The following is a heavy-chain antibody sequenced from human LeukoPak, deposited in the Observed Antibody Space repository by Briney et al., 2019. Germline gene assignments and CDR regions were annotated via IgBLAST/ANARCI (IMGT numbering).Heavy chain of an antibody. CDR2: MNPNSGNT. CDR1: GYTFTSYD. D-gene: IGHD1-26*01. Sequence: GASVKVSCKASGYTFTSYDINWVRQATGQGREGMGWMNPNSGNTGYAQKFQGRVTMTRNTSISTAYMELSSLRSEDTAVYYCARFQRGSGRIGDYWGQGTLVTVSS. J-gene: IGHJ4*02. V-gene: IGHV1-8*01. CDR3: ARFQRGSGRIGDY.